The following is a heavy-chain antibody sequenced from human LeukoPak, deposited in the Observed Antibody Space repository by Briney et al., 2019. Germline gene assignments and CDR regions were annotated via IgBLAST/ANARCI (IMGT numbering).Heavy chain of an antibody. CDR1: GGSFSGYY. V-gene: IGHV4-34*01. D-gene: IGHD3-22*01. J-gene: IGHJ3*02. Sequence: KPSETLSLTCAVYGGSFSGYYWSWIRQPPGKGREWIGEINHSGSTNYNPSLKSRVTISVDTSKNQFSLKLSSVTAADTAVYYCAREPQVQGYYYDSSPPFDAFDIWGQGTMVTVSS. CDR3: AREPQVQGYYYDSSPPFDAFDI. CDR2: INHSGST.